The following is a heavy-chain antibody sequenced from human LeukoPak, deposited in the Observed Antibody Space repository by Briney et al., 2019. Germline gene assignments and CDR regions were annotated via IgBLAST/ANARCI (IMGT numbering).Heavy chain of an antibody. CDR1: GGSISSSNYC. J-gene: IGHJ4*02. V-gene: IGHV4-39*01. Sequence: SETLSLTCTVSGGSISSSNYCWGWIRQPPGKGLEWIGTSCYSGSTYYNPSLKSRVTISVDTSKNQFSLKLSSVTAADTAVYYCARHLAPDFWTYDYWGQGTLVTVSS. CDR2: SCYSGST. D-gene: IGHD3-3*01. CDR3: ARHLAPDFWTYDY.